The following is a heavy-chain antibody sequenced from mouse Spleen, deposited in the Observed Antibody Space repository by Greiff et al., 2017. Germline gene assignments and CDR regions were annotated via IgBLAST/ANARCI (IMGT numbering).Heavy chain of an antibody. CDR1: GYAFSSSW. D-gene: IGHD3-3*01. Sequence: VQLQESGPELVKPGASVKISCKASGYAFSSSWMNWVKQRPGKGLEWIGRIYPGDGDTNYNGKFKGKATLTADKSSSTAYMQLSSLTSEDSAVYFCARWDRRYFDVWGAGTTVTVSS. V-gene: IGHV1-82*01. CDR3: ARWDRRYFDV. CDR2: IYPGDGDT. J-gene: IGHJ1*01.